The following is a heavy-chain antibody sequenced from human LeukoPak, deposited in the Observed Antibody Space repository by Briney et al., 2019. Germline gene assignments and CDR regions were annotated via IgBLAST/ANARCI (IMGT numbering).Heavy chain of an antibody. CDR1: GGTFSSYA. CDR2: IIPILGIA. V-gene: IGHV1-69*04. J-gene: IGHJ6*02. D-gene: IGHD5/OR15-5a*01. CDR3: ARRVLSVSDYYYGMEV. Sequence: SVKVSCKASGGTFSSYAISCVRQAPGQGLEWRGRIIPILGIANTAQKFTGRVTITADKYTSTAYMELSSLRSEDTAVYYCARRVLSVSDYYYGMEVWGQGTTVTVSS.